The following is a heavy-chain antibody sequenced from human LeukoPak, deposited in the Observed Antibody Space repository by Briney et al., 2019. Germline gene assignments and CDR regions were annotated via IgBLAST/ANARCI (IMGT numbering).Heavy chain of an antibody. Sequence: PSETLSLTCTVSGGSISSYYWTWIRQPPGKGLEWIGYIYYTGNTNYNPSLKSRVTISVDTSKNQFSLKLSSVTAADTAVYYCGRTEYYFDYWGQGTLVTVSS. J-gene: IGHJ4*02. CDR2: IYYTGNT. V-gene: IGHV4-59*01. D-gene: IGHD3-10*01. CDR1: GGSISSYY. CDR3: GRTEYYFDY.